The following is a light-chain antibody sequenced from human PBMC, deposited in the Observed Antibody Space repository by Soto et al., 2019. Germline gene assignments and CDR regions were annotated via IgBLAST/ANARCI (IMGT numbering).Light chain of an antibody. CDR3: QQSYSVPFS. CDR1: HNIVNY. CDR2: GAS. J-gene: IGKJ4*01. V-gene: IGKV1-39*01. Sequence: DIQMTQSPSTLSAPVGDRVTITCRASHNIVNYLNWYQRKPGKAPQLLIYGASSLQRGVPSRFSGSGSGTDFTLTISTLQPEDFATFYCQQSYSVPFSFGGGTKVDIK.